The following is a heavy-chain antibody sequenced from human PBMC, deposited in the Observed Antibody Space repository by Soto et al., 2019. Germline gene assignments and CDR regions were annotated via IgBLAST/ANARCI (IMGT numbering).Heavy chain of an antibody. Sequence: QLHQQQWGAGLLKPSETLSLTCAVYGWSFSVYFLNWIRQSPGKVLEWIGKVNHNGRNNYNHSLKSRVTISLDMSKNQISLKLTSVTAADTAVYYCARGGSSDWQVAFDLWGQGTMVTVSS. V-gene: IGHV4-34*01. CDR2: VNHNGRN. D-gene: IGHD6-19*01. J-gene: IGHJ3*01. CDR1: GWSFSVYF. CDR3: ARGGSSDWQVAFDL.